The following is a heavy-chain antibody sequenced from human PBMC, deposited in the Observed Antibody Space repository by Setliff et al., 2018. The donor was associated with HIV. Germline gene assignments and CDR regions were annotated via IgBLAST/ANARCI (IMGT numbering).Heavy chain of an antibody. CDR3: VTSSSWSSRLNF. J-gene: IGHJ4*02. CDR1: GGPLSGHY. CDR2: TSHSGKT. D-gene: IGHD2-2*01. Sequence: PSETLSLTWAVYGGPLSGHYWSWIRQPPRQGLEWIGETSHSGKTNYNPSLKSRVTISVDTSKNQFSLKLTSVTAADTAVYYCVTSSSWSSRLNFWGPGMLVTVSS. V-gene: IGHV4-34*01.